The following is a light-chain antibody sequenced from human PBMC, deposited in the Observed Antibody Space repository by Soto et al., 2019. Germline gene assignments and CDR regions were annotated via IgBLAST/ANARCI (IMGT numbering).Light chain of an antibody. Sequence: LVLTQSPGTLFLSPGERATLCYRRSQSVSSTYLAWYQQKPGQAPRLLIFDAPSRATGIPDRFSGSGSGTDFTRTISRLEPDDFAVYYCQQYDRSPGLFTVGPGTKVDI. CDR2: DAP. CDR1: QSVSSTY. CDR3: QQYDRSPGLFT. V-gene: IGKV3-20*01. J-gene: IGKJ3*01.